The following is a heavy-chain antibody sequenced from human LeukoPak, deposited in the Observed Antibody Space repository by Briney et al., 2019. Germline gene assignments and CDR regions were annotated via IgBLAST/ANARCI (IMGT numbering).Heavy chain of an antibody. CDR3: ARLIVVVPPYYFDY. V-gene: IGHV4-39*01. D-gene: IGHD2-2*01. Sequence: PSETLSLTCTVSGGSISSSSYYWGWIRQPPGKGLEWIGSIYYSGSTYYNPSLKSRVTISVDTSKNQFSLKLSSVTAADTAVYYCARLIVVVPPYYFDYWGQGTLVTVSS. CDR1: GGSISSSSYY. J-gene: IGHJ4*02. CDR2: IYYSGST.